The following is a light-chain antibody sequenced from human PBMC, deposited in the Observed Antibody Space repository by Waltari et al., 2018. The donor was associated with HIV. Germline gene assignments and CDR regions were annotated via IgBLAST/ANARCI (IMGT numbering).Light chain of an antibody. CDR1: QSISSY. CDR2: AAS. Sequence: DIQMTQSPSYLSASVGDRVTITCRASQSISSYLHWYKQKPGKAPKLLIYAASSWQSGVPSRFSGSGSGTDFTLTISSLQPEDFATYYCQQSDSTPLTFGGGTKVEIK. J-gene: IGKJ4*01. V-gene: IGKV1-39*01. CDR3: QQSDSTPLT.